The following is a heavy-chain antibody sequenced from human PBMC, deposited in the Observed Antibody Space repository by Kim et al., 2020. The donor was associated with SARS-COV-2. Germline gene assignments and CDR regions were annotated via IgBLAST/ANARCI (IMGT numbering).Heavy chain of an antibody. Sequence: SETLSLTCTVSGGSISSYYWSWIRQPAGKGLEWIGRIYTSGSTNYNPSLKSRVTMSVDTSKNQFSLKLSSVTAADTAVYYCARSSYYDFWSGYAFDIWGQGTMVTVSS. CDR3: ARSSYYDFWSGYAFDI. CDR2: IYTSGST. CDR1: GGSISSYY. D-gene: IGHD3-3*01. J-gene: IGHJ3*02. V-gene: IGHV4-4*07.